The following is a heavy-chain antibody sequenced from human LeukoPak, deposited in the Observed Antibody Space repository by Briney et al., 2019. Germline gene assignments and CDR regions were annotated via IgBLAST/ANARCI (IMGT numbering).Heavy chain of an antibody. Sequence: GGSLRLSCAAPGFTFSGYWMHWVRQAPGKGLEWVAVMWYDGSKQYYADSAKGRFTISRDNSKNTLYLQMNSLRAEDTAVYYCARGDYGGYSGYDSLIGYWGQGTLVTVSS. CDR3: ARGDYGGYSGYDSLIGY. CDR2: MWYDGSKQ. J-gene: IGHJ4*02. V-gene: IGHV3-33*08. CDR1: GFTFSGYW. D-gene: IGHD5-12*01.